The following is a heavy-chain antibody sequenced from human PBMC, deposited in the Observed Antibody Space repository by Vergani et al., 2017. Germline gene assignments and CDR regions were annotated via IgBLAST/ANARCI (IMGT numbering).Heavy chain of an antibody. CDR2: ISSSSSYI. J-gene: IGHJ6*02. CDR1: GFTFSSYS. V-gene: IGHV3-21*01. Sequence: EVQLVESGGGLVKPGGSLRLSCAASGFTFSSYSMNWDRQAPGKGLEWVSSISSSSSYIYYADSVKGRFTISRDNAKNSLYLQMNSLRAEDTAVYYCARGDLRGLSLYYYGMDVWGQGTTVTVSS. D-gene: IGHD4/OR15-4a*01. CDR3: ARGDLRGLSLYYYGMDV.